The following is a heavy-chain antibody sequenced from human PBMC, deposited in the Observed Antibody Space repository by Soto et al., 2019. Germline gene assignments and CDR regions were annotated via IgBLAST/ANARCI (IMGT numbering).Heavy chain of an antibody. V-gene: IGHV4-4*07. D-gene: IGHD6-13*01. CDR2: IYSDGGT. CDR1: GGSIIGYY. J-gene: IGHJ4*02. Sequence: PSETLSLTCTVSGGSIIGYYWSCIRQPAGKGLEWIGRIYSDGGTNYNPSPKSRVTMSVDTSKNQFSLKLTSMTAADTAMSSCARMREAGTLDYWGQGTLVTVSS. CDR3: ARMREAGTLDY.